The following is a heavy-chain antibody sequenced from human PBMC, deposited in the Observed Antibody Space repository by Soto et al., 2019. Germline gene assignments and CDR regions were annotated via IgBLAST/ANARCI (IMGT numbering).Heavy chain of an antibody. CDR3: AKDHTGIAAAGTHNY. D-gene: IGHD6-13*01. J-gene: IGHJ4*02. CDR1: GLTFGSYW. Sequence: GGSLRLSCAASGLTFGSYWMHWVRQVPGKGLLWVSRINSDGSITTYADSVKGRFTISRDNAKNTLYLQMNSLRAEDTAVYYCAKDHTGIAAAGTHNYWGQGTLVTVSS. V-gene: IGHV3-74*01. CDR2: INSDGSIT.